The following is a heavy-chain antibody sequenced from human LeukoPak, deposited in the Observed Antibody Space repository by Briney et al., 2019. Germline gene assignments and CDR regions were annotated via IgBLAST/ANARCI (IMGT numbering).Heavy chain of an antibody. J-gene: IGHJ5*02. Sequence: SETLSLTGTVSGGSISSSSHYWGWIRQPAGKGLEWIGSIYYSGSTYYNPSLKSRVTISVDTSKNQFSLKLSSVTAADTAAYYCARPMTTVTTGNWFDPWGQVTLVTVSS. CDR1: GGSISSSSHY. D-gene: IGHD4-17*01. CDR2: IYYSGST. CDR3: ARPMTTVTTGNWFDP. V-gene: IGHV4-39*01.